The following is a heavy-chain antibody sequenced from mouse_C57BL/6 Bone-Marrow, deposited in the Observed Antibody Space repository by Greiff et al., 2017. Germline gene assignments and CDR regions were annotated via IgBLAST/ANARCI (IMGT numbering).Heavy chain of an antibody. CDR1: GYSFTDYN. Sequence: VQLQQSGPELVKPGASVKISCKASGYSFTDYNMNWVKQSNGKSLEWIGVINPNYGTTSYNQKFKGKATLTVDQSSSTAYMQLNSLTSEDSAVYYCAIYYYGISRYYFDYWGQGTTLTVSS. J-gene: IGHJ2*01. V-gene: IGHV1-39*01. D-gene: IGHD1-1*01. CDR3: AIYYYGISRYYFDY. CDR2: INPNYGTT.